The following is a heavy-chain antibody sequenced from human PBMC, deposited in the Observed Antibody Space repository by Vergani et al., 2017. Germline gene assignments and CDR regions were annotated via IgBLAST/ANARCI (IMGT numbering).Heavy chain of an antibody. CDR1: GFSLSSSGMR. CDR3: ARGPPNFDY. D-gene: IGHD3-10*01. Sequence: QVTLKESGPALVKPTQTLTLTCTCSGFSLSSSGMRVSWIRQPPGKALEWLARIDWDDDKFYSASLRTRLTISKDTSKNQVVLTMTNMDPVDPATYYCARGPPNFDYWGQGTLVTVSS. J-gene: IGHJ4*02. CDR2: IDWDDDK. V-gene: IGHV2-70*04.